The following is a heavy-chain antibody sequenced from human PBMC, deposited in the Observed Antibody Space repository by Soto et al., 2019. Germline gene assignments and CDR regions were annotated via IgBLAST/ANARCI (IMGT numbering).Heavy chain of an antibody. D-gene: IGHD5-18*01. J-gene: IGHJ4*02. CDR2: INPNSGGT. Sequence: ASVQVSCKASGYTFTGYYMHWVRQAPGQGLEWMGWINPNSGGTNYAQKFQGRVTMTRDTSISTAYMELSRLRSDDTAVYYCASRGYRYGYYFDYWGQGTLVTVSS. V-gene: IGHV1-2*02. CDR1: GYTFTGYY. CDR3: ASRGYRYGYYFDY.